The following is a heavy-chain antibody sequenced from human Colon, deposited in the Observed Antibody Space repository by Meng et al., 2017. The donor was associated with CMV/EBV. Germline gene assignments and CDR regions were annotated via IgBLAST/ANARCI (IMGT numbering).Heavy chain of an antibody. CDR2: ISYSGSYI. J-gene: IGHJ5*02. CDR1: GFTFSSYS. CDR3: TRTSDFDCDVSCDNWFDP. D-gene: IGHD2-2*02. V-gene: IGHV3-21*04. Sequence: GESLKISCTASGFTFSSYSMNWVRQAPGKGLEWVSSISYSGSYIYYADSVKGRFTISRHNAKNSLYLQMNSLQTEDTALYYCTRTSDFDCDVSCDNWFDPWGQGTLVTVSS.